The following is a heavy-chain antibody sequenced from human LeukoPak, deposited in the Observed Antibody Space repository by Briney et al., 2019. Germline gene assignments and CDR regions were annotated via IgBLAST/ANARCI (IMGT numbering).Heavy chain of an antibody. Sequence: GGSLRLSCAASGFPFSRCWLSWVRQAPGKGLEWVANIKQDGSEKYYVDSVKGRFTIPRDNAKNSLYLQINSLRVEDTAVYYCARGWELDPWGQGTLVTVSS. CDR3: ARGWELDP. J-gene: IGHJ5*02. V-gene: IGHV3-7*05. CDR1: GFPFSRCW. CDR2: IKQDGSEK. D-gene: IGHD1-26*01.